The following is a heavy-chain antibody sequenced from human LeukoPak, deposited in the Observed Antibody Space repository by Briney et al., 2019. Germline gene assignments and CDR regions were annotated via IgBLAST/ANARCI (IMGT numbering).Heavy chain of an antibody. Sequence: GGSLRLSCAASGFIVNSYAMSWVRQAPGKGLAWVSLIYSDGVTQYADSVKGRFTISRDNAKNSLYLQMNSLRAEDTAVYYCARNLYSNYDVYFDYWGQGTLVTVSS. V-gene: IGHV3-66*01. D-gene: IGHD4-11*01. CDR2: IYSDGVT. CDR3: ARNLYSNYDVYFDY. CDR1: GFIVNSYA. J-gene: IGHJ4*02.